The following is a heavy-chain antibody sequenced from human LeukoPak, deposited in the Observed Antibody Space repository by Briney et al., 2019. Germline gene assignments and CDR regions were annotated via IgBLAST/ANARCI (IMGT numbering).Heavy chain of an antibody. CDR3: ATLGDYGDFYFDY. V-gene: IGHV3-48*04. CDR1: GFTFSSYS. J-gene: IGHJ4*02. Sequence: GGSLRLSCAASGFTFSSYSMNWVRQAPGKGLEWVSYISSSSSTIYYADSVKGRFTISRDNAKNSLYLQMNSLRAEDTAVYYCATLGDYGDFYFDYWGQGTLVTVSS. D-gene: IGHD4-17*01. CDR2: ISSSSSTI.